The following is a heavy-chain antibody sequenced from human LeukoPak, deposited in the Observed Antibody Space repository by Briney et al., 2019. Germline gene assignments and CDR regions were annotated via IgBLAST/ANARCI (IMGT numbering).Heavy chain of an antibody. V-gene: IGHV3-21*01. J-gene: IGHJ5*02. CDR2: ISSSSSYI. CDR3: ARDWDCSSTSCYLNWFDP. Sequence: GGSLRLSCAASGFTFSSYSMNWVRQAPGKGLEWVSSISSSSSYIYYADSVKGRFTISRDNAKNSLYLQMNSLRAEDTAVYYCARDWDCSSTSCYLNWFDPWGQGTLVTVSS. CDR1: GFTFSSYS. D-gene: IGHD2-2*01.